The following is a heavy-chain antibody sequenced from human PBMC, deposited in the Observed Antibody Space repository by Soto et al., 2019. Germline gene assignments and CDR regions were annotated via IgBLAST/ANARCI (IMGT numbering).Heavy chain of an antibody. J-gene: IGHJ6*02. CDR3: AREHRGYSYGLPYYYGMDV. CDR1: GGSISSAGYS. D-gene: IGHD5-18*01. V-gene: IGHV4-30-2*01. CDR2: IYNSGST. Sequence: SETLSLTCAVSGGSISSAGYSWSWIRQPPGKGLEWIGYIYNSGSTYYNTSLKNRVTISVDRSKNQLSLKLSSVTAADTAVYYCAREHRGYSYGLPYYYGMDVWGQGTTVT.